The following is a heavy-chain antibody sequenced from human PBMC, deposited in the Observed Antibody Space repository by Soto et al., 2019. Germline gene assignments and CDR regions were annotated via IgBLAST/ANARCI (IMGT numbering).Heavy chain of an antibody. D-gene: IGHD4-17*01. J-gene: IGHJ6*02. CDR1: GFTFNHYA. V-gene: IGHV3-23*01. CDR3: AKDSTVTTSLYFYYYGFDV. Sequence: VQLLESGGGLVQPGGSLRLACTASGFTFNHYAMSWVRQAPGKGLEWVSAVSGRGGSTKYADSVKGRFIISRDNSNSTPYLQMDSLRGEDTAVYYCAKDSTVTTSLYFYYYGFDVWGQGTTVTVSS. CDR2: VSGRGGST.